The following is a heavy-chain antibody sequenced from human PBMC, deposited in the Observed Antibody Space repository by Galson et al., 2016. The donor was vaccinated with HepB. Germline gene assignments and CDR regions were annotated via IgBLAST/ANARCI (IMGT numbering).Heavy chain of an antibody. CDR3: ARIKGNDYSNYDPSGMDV. V-gene: IGHV3-9*01. CDR2: ISWNSGSI. J-gene: IGHJ6*02. CDR1: GFTFDDYA. Sequence: SLRLSCAASGFTFDDYAMHWVRQAPGKGLEWVSGISWNSGSIDYADSVKGRFTISRDNAKNSLYLQMNSLRAEDTAVYYCARIKGNDYSNYDPSGMDVWGQGTTVTVSS. D-gene: IGHD4-11*01.